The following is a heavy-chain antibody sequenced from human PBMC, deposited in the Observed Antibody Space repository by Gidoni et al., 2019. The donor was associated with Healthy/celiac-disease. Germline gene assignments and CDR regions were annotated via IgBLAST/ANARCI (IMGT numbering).Heavy chain of an antibody. D-gene: IGHD6-19*01. V-gene: IGHV4-34*01. J-gene: IGHJ4*02. CDR2: INHSGST. CDR1: GGSFRGYY. Sequence: QVQLQQWGAGLLKPSETLSLTCAVYGGSFRGYYWSWIRQPPGKGLEWIGEINHSGSTNYNPTLKSRVTISVDTSKNQFSRKLSSVTAADTAVYYCARGGKQWLVPLAFDYWGQGTLVTVSS. CDR3: ARGGKQWLVPLAFDY.